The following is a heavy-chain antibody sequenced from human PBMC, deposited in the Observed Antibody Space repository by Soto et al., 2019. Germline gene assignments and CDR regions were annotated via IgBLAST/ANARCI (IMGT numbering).Heavy chain of an antibody. CDR1: GDSVSSNSAA. CDR2: TYYRSKWYN. J-gene: IGHJ6*03. V-gene: IGHV6-1*01. CDR3: ARERGYSCGWYPIYYYYLMDC. D-gene: IGHD6-19*01. Sequence: SQTLSLTCAISGDSVSSNSAAWNWIRQSPSRGLEWLGRTYYRSKWYNDYAVSVKSRITINPDTSKNQFSLQLNSVTPEDTAVYYCARERGYSCGWYPIYYYYLMDCWGKRTTDTVSS.